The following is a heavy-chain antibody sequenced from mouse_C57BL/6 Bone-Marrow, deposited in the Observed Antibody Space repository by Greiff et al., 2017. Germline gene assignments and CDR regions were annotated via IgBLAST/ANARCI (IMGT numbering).Heavy chain of an antibody. J-gene: IGHJ4*01. CDR1: GYSFTDYN. D-gene: IGHD1-1*01. CDR2: INPNYGTT. V-gene: IGHV1-39*01. Sequence: VHVKPSGPELVKPGASVKISCKASGYSFTDYNMNWVKQSNGKSLEWIGVINPNYGTTSYNQKFQGKATLTVDTSSSTAYMQLNSLTSEDSAVYYCARLGTTVVAPYAMDYWGQGTSVTVSS. CDR3: ARLGTTVVAPYAMDY.